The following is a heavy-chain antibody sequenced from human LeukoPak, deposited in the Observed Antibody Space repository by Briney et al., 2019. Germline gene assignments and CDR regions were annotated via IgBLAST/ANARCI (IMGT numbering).Heavy chain of an antibody. Sequence: PGGSLRLSCAASGFTFSSYAMSWVRQAPGKGLEWVSAISGSGGSTYYADSVKGRFTISRDNSKNTLYLQRNSLRAEDTAVYYCAKDLSPMIVVVQDYWGQGTLVTVSS. D-gene: IGHD3-22*01. V-gene: IGHV3-23*01. CDR1: GFTFSSYA. J-gene: IGHJ4*02. CDR3: AKDLSPMIVVVQDY. CDR2: ISGSGGST.